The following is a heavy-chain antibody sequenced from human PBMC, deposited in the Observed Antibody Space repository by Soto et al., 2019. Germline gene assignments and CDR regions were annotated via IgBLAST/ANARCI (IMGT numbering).Heavy chain of an antibody. V-gene: IGHV2-70*01. CDR3: ARSRVGAIGGGYYYYGMDV. CDR1: GFSLSTSGMC. Sequence: SGPTLVKPTPTLTLTCTFSGFSLSTSGMCVSWIRQPPGKALEWLALIDWDDDKYYSTSLKTRLTISKDTSKNQVVLTMTNMDPVDTATYYCARSRVGAIGGGYYYYGMDVWGQGTTVTVSS. J-gene: IGHJ6*02. CDR2: IDWDDDK. D-gene: IGHD1-26*01.